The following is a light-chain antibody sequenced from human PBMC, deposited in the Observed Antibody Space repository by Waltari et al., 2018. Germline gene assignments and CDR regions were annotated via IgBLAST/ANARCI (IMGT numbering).Light chain of an antibody. J-gene: IGKJ1*01. V-gene: IGKV1-NL1*01. CDR3: QQHYSSLWT. CDR2: LSS. CDR1: QGISKS. Sequence: DIQMTQSPSSLSASVGDRVTITCRASQGISKSLAWYQQKPGKAPKLLLYLSSRLESGVPSRFSGSGSGTDYTLTISSLQPEDFATYYCQQHYSSLWTFGQGTKVEIK.